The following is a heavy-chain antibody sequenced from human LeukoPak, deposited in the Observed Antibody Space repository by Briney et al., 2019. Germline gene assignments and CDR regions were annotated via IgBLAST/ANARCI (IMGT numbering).Heavy chain of an antibody. J-gene: IGHJ4*02. CDR3: AKEGGTGTRFDY. Sequence: GGSLRLSCAASGFTFSSSAMSWVRQAPGKGLYWVSAISGSGTGTYYADSVKGRFTISRDNSKNTLYPQMNSLRAEDTAVYYCAKEGGTGTRFDYWGQGILVTVSS. V-gene: IGHV3-23*01. CDR2: ISGSGTGT. CDR1: GFTFSSSA. D-gene: IGHD1-7*01.